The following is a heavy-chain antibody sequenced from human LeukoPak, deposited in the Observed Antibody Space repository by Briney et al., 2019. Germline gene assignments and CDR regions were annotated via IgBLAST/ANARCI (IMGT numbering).Heavy chain of an antibody. CDR1: GFTFSSYA. Sequence: GGSLRISCAASGFTFSSYAMSWVRQAPGKGLEWVSAISGSGGSTYYADSVKGRFTISRDNSKNTLYLQMNSLRAEDTAVYYCAKDRGGSYTWFFDYWGQGTLVTVSS. D-gene: IGHD1-26*01. V-gene: IGHV3-23*01. CDR3: AKDRGGSYTWFFDY. CDR2: ISGSGGST. J-gene: IGHJ4*02.